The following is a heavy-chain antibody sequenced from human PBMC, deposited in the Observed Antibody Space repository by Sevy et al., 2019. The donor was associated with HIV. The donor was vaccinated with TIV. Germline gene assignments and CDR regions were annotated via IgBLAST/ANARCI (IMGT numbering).Heavy chain of an antibody. D-gene: IGHD1-26*01. J-gene: IGHJ4*01. CDR1: GFAFSTHA. Sequence: GGSLRRSCAASGFAFSTHAMHWVRQAPGKGLEWVAVISYEGTETFYAASVEGRFTISRDNSKKMLSLQVNSLKPEETAVYYCARDGGYSIKWYPLYWGHGTLVTVSS. V-gene: IGHV3-30-3*01. CDR3: ARDGGYSIKWYPLY. CDR2: ISYEGTET.